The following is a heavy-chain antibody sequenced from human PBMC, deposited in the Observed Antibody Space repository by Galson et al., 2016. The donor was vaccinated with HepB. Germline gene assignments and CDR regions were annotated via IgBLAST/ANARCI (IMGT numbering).Heavy chain of an antibody. CDR1: GDSLIHYY. Sequence: ETLFLTCTVAGDSLIHYYWGLIRQPPGKGLEWIGTIYYNGHTNYKLSLKSRLTMSVDTSSNQFSLTLSSVTAADTAVYYCGRWNEGLDYWGQGTLVTVSS. V-gene: IGHV4-59*01. J-gene: IGHJ4*02. CDR2: IYYNGHT. D-gene: IGHD1-1*01. CDR3: GRWNEGLDY.